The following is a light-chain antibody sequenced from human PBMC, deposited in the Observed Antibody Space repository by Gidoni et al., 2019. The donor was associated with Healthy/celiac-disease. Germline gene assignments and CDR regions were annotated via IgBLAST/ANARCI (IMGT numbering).Light chain of an antibody. V-gene: IGKV1-39*01. Sequence: DIQMTQSPSSLSASVGDRVTITCRASQSIISYLNWYQQKPGKAPKLLLYAASSLQSGVPSRFSGSGSGTDFTLTLSSLQPEDFATYYCQQSYCTPTWTFGRGTKVEIK. J-gene: IGKJ1*01. CDR3: QQSYCTPTWT. CDR1: QSIISY. CDR2: AAS.